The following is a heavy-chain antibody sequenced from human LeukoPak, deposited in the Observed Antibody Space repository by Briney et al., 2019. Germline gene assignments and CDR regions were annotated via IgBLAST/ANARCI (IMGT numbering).Heavy chain of an antibody. Sequence: GGSLRLSCAASGFTFSSYWMTWVRQAPGKGLEWVANIKQGGSEKFYVDSVKGRFTISRDNAKSSLYLQMNSLRAEDTAVYFCVRESVYGSRSYYSYWGQGTLVTVSS. CDR2: IKQGGSEK. D-gene: IGHD3-10*01. CDR1: GFTFSSYW. J-gene: IGHJ4*02. CDR3: VRESVYGSRSYYSY. V-gene: IGHV3-7*04.